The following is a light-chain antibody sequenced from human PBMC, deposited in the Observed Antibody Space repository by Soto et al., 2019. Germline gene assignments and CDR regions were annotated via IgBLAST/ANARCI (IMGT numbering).Light chain of an antibody. J-gene: IGKJ4*01. Sequence: EIVLTQSPATLSLSPGERATLSCRASQSVSSYLAWYQQKPGQAPRLLIYDASNRATGIPVRFSGSGSGTDFTLTISSLEPEDFGVYYCQQRSNWPQITFGGGTKVEIK. V-gene: IGKV3-11*01. CDR3: QQRSNWPQIT. CDR2: DAS. CDR1: QSVSSY.